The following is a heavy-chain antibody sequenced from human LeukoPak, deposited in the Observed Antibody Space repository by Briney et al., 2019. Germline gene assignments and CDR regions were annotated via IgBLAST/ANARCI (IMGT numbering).Heavy chain of an antibody. V-gene: IGHV3-30*18. CDR2: ISYDGSNK. D-gene: IGHD6-13*01. CDR1: GFTFSSYG. CDR3: AKDLSSSWNRNSERVFDY. Sequence: PGRSLRLSCAASGFTFSSYGMHWVRQAPGKGLEWVAVISYDGSNKYYADSVKGRFTISRDNSKNTLYLQMNSLRAEDTAVYYCAKDLSSSWNRNSERVFDYWGQGTLVTVSS. J-gene: IGHJ4*02.